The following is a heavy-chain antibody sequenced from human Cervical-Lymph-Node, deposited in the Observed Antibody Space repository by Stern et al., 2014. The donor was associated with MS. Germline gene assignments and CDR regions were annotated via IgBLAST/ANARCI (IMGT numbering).Heavy chain of an antibody. CDR2: IYWDDGG. V-gene: IGHV2-5*02. CDR3: AHTMVTFDEGYGLDV. Sequence: QITLKESGPTLVKPTQTLTLTCTFSGFSLTTSGVGVAWFRQPPGKALEWLAVIYWDDGGRYSPSLKPRLTSTKDTSKNQVVLTMANMDPVDTATYYCAHTMVTFDEGYGLDVWGQGTTVTVSS. J-gene: IGHJ6*02. D-gene: IGHD2-21*02. CDR1: GFSLTTSGVG.